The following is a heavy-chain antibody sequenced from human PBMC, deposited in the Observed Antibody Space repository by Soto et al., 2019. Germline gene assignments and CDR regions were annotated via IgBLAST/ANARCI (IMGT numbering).Heavy chain of an antibody. J-gene: IGHJ4*02. CDR1: GGSISSSSYY. CDR3: ASSEFH. D-gene: IGHD2-21*01. V-gene: IGHV4-39*01. Sequence: QLQLQESGPGLVKPSETLSLTCTVSGGSISSSSYYWGWIRQPPGKGLEWIGRIYYIWSTHYNPSLKSRVTTSVDTSNNQFSLKLSSVTAADTAVYYCASSEFHWGQGTLVTVSS. CDR2: IYYIWST.